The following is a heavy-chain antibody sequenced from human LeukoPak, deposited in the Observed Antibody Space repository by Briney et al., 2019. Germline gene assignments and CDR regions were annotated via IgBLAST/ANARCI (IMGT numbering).Heavy chain of an antibody. CDR3: ARDQDYGDAFDI. Sequence: SETLSLTCTVSGDSISSYYWSWIRQPPGKGLEWIGYIYYSGSTNYNPSLKSRVTISVDTSKNQFSLKLSSVTAADTAVYYCARDQDYGDAFDIWGQGTMVTVSS. V-gene: IGHV4-59*01. CDR2: IYYSGST. J-gene: IGHJ3*02. D-gene: IGHD4-17*01. CDR1: GDSISSYY.